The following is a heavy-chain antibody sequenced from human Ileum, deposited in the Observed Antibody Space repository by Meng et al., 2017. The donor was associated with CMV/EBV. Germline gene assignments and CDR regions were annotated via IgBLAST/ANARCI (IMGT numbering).Heavy chain of an antibody. CDR1: GYTFTNYA. J-gene: IGHJ4*02. Sequence: SCKASGYTFTNYAMNWVRQAPGQGLEWMGWINTNTGNPTYAQDFTGRFVFSLDTSVTTAYLQISSLEAEDTAVYYCARFRGSYFFDYWGQGTLVIVSS. V-gene: IGHV7-4-1*02. CDR2: INTNTGNP. D-gene: IGHD1-26*01. CDR3: ARFRGSYFFDY.